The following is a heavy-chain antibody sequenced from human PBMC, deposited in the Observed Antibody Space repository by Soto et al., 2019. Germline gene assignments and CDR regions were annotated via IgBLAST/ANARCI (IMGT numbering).Heavy chain of an antibody. V-gene: IGHV1-69*12. CDR3: ARDRYYDILTGSSFDY. D-gene: IGHD3-9*01. CDR2: IIPIFGTA. J-gene: IGHJ4*02. CDR1: GGTLSSYA. Sequence: QVQLVQSGAEVKKPGSSVKVSCKASGGTLSSYAISWVRQAPGQGLAWMGGIIPIFGTANYAQKFQGRVTITADESTSTAYMELSSLRSEDTAVYYCARDRYYDILTGSSFDYWGQGTLVTVSS.